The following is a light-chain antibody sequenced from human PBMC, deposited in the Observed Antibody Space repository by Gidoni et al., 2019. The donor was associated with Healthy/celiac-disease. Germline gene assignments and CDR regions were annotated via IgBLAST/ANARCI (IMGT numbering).Light chain of an antibody. J-gene: IGLJ2*01. Sequence: SYELTQPPSVAGALGQTARITCGGNNIGSKNVHWYQQKPGQAPVLVIYRDSNRPSGIPERFSGSNSGNTATLTISRAQAGDEADYYCQVWDSSVVFGGGTKLTVL. V-gene: IGLV3-9*01. CDR2: RDS. CDR1: NIGSKN. CDR3: QVWDSSVV.